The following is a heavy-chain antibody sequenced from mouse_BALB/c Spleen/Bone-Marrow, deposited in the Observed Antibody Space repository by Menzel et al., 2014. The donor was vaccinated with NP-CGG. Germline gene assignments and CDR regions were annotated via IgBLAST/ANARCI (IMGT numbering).Heavy chain of an antibody. CDR3: TIRYYAMDY. J-gene: IGHJ4*01. CDR1: GYTFSSYW. V-gene: IGHV1-7*01. Sequence: VQLQQSGAELAKPGASVKMSCKASGYTFSSYWMHWVKQRPGQGLEWIGYINPNTDYTEYNQKFKDKATLTADKSSSTAYMQLSSLTSEDSAVYYCTIRYYAMDYWGQGTSVTVSS. D-gene: IGHD1-1*01. CDR2: INPNTDYT.